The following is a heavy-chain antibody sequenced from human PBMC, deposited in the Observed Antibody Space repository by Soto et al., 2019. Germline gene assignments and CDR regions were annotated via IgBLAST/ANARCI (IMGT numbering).Heavy chain of an antibody. J-gene: IGHJ4*02. Sequence: QVQLVESGGGEVQPGRSLRLSCAASGFTFSSHAMHWVRQAPGKGLEWVAVIWYDGSKKYYADSVKGRFTVARDDSKNTLSLQMNSLRVEDTAVYYCARDPGYSGFDFDYWGQGTLVTVSS. CDR1: GFTFSSHA. CDR3: ARDPGYSGFDFDY. D-gene: IGHD5-12*01. CDR2: IWYDGSKK. V-gene: IGHV3-33*01.